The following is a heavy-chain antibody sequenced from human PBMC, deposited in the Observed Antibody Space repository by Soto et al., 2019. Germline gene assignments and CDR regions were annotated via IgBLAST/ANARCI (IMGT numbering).Heavy chain of an antibody. V-gene: IGHV3-23*01. CDR1: GFTFGTYS. CDR3: AKEPNGQLFDY. D-gene: IGHD2-8*01. J-gene: IGHJ4*02. CDR2: IRGGGSYN. Sequence: EVQLLESGGGLAQAGGSLRLSCAASGFTFGTYSMSWVRQAPGKGREWVSNIRGGGSYNYYVDSVKGRFTISRDNSKNTLYLQMNSLRAEDTAVYYCAKEPNGQLFDYWGQGTLVTVSS.